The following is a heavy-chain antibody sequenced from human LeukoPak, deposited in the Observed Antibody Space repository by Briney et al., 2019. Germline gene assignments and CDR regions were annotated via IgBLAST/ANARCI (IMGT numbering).Heavy chain of an antibody. J-gene: IGHJ4*02. CDR1: GFTFSSYG. V-gene: IGHV3-30*03. CDR2: ISYDGSNK. D-gene: IGHD6-19*01. Sequence: PGGSLRLSCAASGFTFSSYGMSWVRQAPGKGLEWVAVISYDGSNKYYADSVKGRFTISRDNSKNTLYLQMNSLRAEDTAVYYCAREAVAGIPDYWGQGTLVTVSS. CDR3: AREAVAGIPDY.